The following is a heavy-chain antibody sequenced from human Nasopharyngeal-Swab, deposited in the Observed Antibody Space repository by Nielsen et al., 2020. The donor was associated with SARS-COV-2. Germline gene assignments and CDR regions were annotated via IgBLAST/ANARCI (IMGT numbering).Heavy chain of an antibody. D-gene: IGHD5-12*01. CDR3: VRPEGVATSFKYYFQYGMDV. CDR1: GYSFTSYW. Sequence: GESLKISCKGSGYSFTSYWIAWVRQMPGKGLEWMGNIYPRESDTRYSPSFQGQVTISADKSISTAYLQWSSLKASDTAMYYCVRPEGVATSFKYYFQYGMDVWGQGTMVTVPS. V-gene: IGHV5-51*01. J-gene: IGHJ6*02. CDR2: IYPRESDT.